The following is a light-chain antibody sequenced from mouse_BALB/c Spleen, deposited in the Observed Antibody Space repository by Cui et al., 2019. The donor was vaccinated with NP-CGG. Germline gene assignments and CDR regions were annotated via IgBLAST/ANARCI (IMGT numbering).Light chain of an antibody. CDR3: ALWYSNHWV. CDR1: TGAVTTSNY. J-gene: IGLJ1*01. CDR2: GTN. Sequence: AVVTHESALTTSPGETVTLTSRSSTGAVTTSNYANWVQEKPDHLFTGLIGGTNNRAPGVPARFSGSLIGDKAALTITGAQTEDEAIYFCALWYSNHWVFGGGTKLTVL. V-gene: IGLV1*01.